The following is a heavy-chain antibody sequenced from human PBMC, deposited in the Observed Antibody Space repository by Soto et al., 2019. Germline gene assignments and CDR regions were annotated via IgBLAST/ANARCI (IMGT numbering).Heavy chain of an antibody. CDR1: GGSFSGYY. D-gene: IGHD3-22*01. CDR3: ARDTLKYYYDSSGDAFDI. J-gene: IGHJ3*02. V-gene: IGHV4-34*01. CDR2: INHSGST. Sequence: QVQLQQWGAGLLKPSETLSLTCAVYGGSFSGYYWSWIRQPPGKGLEWIGEINHSGSTNYNPSLKRRVTISVDTSKNQFSLKLSSVTAADTAVYYCARDTLKYYYDSSGDAFDIWGQGTMVTVSS.